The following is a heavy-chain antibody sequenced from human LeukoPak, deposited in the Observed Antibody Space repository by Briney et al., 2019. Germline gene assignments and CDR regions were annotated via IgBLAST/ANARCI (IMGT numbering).Heavy chain of an antibody. J-gene: IGHJ4*02. V-gene: IGHV4-39*01. CDR3: ARPRDDYGDYWIDY. CDR2: IYYSGST. CDR1: GGSISSSSYY. D-gene: IGHD4-17*01. Sequence: PSETLSLTCTVSGGSISSSSYYWGWIRQPPGKGLEWIGSIYYSGSTYYNPSLKSRVTISVDTSKNQFSLKLGSVTAADTAVYYCARPRDDYGDYWIDYWGQGTLVTVSS.